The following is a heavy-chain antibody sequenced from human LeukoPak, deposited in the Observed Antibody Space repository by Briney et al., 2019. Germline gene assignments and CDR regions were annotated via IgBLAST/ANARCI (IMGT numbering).Heavy chain of an antibody. D-gene: IGHD3-16*01. CDR2: IYHSGST. J-gene: IGHJ6*02. V-gene: IGHV4-30-2*01. CDR1: GGSISSGGYS. Sequence: SETLSLTCAVSGGSISSGGYSWSWIRQPXXXXLEWIGYIYHSGSTYYNPSLKSRVTISVDRSKNQFSLKLSSVTAADTAVYYCAKGGLNYYYGMDVWGQGTTVTVSS. CDR3: AKGGLNYYYGMDV.